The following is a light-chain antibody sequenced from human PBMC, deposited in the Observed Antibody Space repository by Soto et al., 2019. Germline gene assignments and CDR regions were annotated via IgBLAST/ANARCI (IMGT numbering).Light chain of an antibody. V-gene: IGKV1-39*01. CDR2: AAS. J-gene: IGKJ5*01. CDR3: QQSFSTPRIT. CDR1: QSINSY. Sequence: DIQMTQSPSSLSASVGDRVTITCRASQSINSYLNWYQQTPGKAHKLLIYAASSLQSGVPSRFSGTGSGTDFTLTISSLQPEDFATYYGQQSFSTPRITFGQGTRLEIK.